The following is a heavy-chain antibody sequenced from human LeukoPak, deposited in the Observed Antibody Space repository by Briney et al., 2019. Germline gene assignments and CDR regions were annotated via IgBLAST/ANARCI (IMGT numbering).Heavy chain of an antibody. J-gene: IGHJ3*02. Sequence: SVKVSCKAYGGTFSSYAISWVRQAPGQGLEWMGGIIPIFGTANYAQKFQGRVTITTDESTSTAYMELSSLRSEDTAVYYCARKYCSSTPCDAFDIWGQGTMVTVSS. D-gene: IGHD2-2*01. CDR3: ARKYCSSTPCDAFDI. CDR1: GGTFSSYA. CDR2: IIPIFGTA. V-gene: IGHV1-69*05.